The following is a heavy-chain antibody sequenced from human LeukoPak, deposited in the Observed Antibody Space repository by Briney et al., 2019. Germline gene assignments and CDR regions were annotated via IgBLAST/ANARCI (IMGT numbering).Heavy chain of an antibody. CDR1: GYSISSGYY. Sequence: SETLSFTCSVSGYSISSGYYWGWIRQPPGKGLEWIGSIYHSGNTYYNPSLMSRVTVSVDTSKNQFSLKLSSVTAVDTGVYYCARAIYCSGGSCYSHSYYFMDVWGKGTTVTVSS. CDR2: IYHSGNT. J-gene: IGHJ6*03. CDR3: ARAIYCSGGSCYSHSYYFMDV. D-gene: IGHD2-15*01. V-gene: IGHV4-38-2*02.